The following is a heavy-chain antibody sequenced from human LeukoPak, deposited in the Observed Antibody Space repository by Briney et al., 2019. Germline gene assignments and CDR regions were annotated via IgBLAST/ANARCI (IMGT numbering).Heavy chain of an antibody. J-gene: IGHJ4*02. CDR1: GFTFSSYA. V-gene: IGHV3-23*01. CDR2: ISSSGGNT. D-gene: IGHD5-12*01. Sequence: PGGSLRLSCAASGFTFSSYAMSWVRQAPGKGLEWVSAISSSGGNTYCPDSVKGRFTISRDNSKNTMYLQMNSLRAEDTAVYYCAKDRPTWPIDYWGQGTLVTVSS. CDR3: AKDRPTWPIDY.